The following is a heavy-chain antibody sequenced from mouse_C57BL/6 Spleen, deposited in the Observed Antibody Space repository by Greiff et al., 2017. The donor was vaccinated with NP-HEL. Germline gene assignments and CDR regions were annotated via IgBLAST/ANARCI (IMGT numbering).Heavy chain of an antibody. D-gene: IGHD2-1*01. CDR2: ISSGGDYI. V-gene: IGHV5-9-1*02. CDR3: TRYGNYVSYYAMDY. J-gene: IGHJ4*01. CDR1: GFTFSSYA. Sequence: EVQLVESGEGLVKPGGSLKLSCAASGFTFSSYAMSWVRQTPEKRLEWVAYISSGGDYIYYADTVKGRFTISRDNARNTLYLQMSSLKSEDTAMYYCTRYGNYVSYYAMDYWGQGTSVTVSS.